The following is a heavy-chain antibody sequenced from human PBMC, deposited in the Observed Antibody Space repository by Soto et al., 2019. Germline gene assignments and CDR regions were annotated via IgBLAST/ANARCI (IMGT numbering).Heavy chain of an antibody. D-gene: IGHD3-3*01. V-gene: IGHV3-15*01. CDR2: IKNKTDGGTR. CDR3: ITDPYYDFWSGYHFNY. J-gene: IGHJ4*02. Sequence: EAQLVQSGGDLVKPGGSLRLSCEASGFSFTKAWMSWVRLTPGKGLEWVGRIKNKTDGGTRDYPASVRGRFTISGDDSRNTLYLQMNSLKMEDTAVYYCITDPYYDFWSGYHFNYWGQGTLVTVSS. CDR1: GFSFTKAW.